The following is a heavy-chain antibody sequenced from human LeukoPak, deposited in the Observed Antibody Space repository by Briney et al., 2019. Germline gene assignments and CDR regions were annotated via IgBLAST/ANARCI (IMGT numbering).Heavy chain of an antibody. CDR1: GYTFTGYY. Sequence: ASVKVSCKASGYTFTGYYMHWVRQAPGQGLEWMGWINPNSGGTNYAQKFQGRVTMTRDTSISTAYMELSRLRSDDTAVYYCARVPKMVRGVTDYWGRGTLVTVSS. CDR3: ARVPKMVRGVTDY. J-gene: IGHJ4*02. D-gene: IGHD3-10*01. CDR2: INPNSGGT. V-gene: IGHV1-2*02.